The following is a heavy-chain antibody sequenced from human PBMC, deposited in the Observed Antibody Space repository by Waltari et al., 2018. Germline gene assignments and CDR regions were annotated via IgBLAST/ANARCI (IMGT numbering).Heavy chain of an antibody. J-gene: IGHJ4*02. Sequence: QVQLQESGPGLVKPSETLSLTCAVTGYSISSGYYWGWIRPAPGKGLEWIGSIYHSGSTYYNPSLKSRVTISVDTSKNQFSLKLSSVTAADTAVYYCAIRDYGGNLVDYWGQGTLVTVSS. D-gene: IGHD4-17*01. V-gene: IGHV4-38-2*01. CDR3: AIRDYGGNLVDY. CDR2: IYHSGST. CDR1: GYSISSGYY.